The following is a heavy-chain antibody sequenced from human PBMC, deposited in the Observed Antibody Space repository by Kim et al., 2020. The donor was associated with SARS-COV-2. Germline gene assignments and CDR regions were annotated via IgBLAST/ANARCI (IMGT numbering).Heavy chain of an antibody. CDR1: GGTFSSYA. CDR3: AGLWFRELFPWYYYMDV. J-gene: IGHJ6*03. Sequence: SVKVSCKASGGTFSSYAISWVRQAPGQGLEWMGGIIPIFGTANYAQKFQGRVTITADESTSTAYMELSSLRSEDTAVYYCAGLWFRELFPWYYYMDVWGKGTTVTVSS. CDR2: IIPIFGTA. D-gene: IGHD3-10*01. V-gene: IGHV1-69*13.